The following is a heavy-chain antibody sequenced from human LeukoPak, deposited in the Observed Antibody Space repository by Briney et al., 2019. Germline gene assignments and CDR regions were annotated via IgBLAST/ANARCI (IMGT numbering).Heavy chain of an antibody. D-gene: IGHD2-2*01. Sequence: PGGPLRLSWSASGLTFSSNAMHWVRQAPGKGLEYVSAISSNGGSTYYADSVKGRFTISRDNSKNTLYLQMSSLRAEDTAVYYCVKDDAGFCSSTSCYYDAFDIWGQGEMVTVSS. CDR1: GLTFSSNA. CDR3: VKDDAGFCSSTSCYYDAFDI. J-gene: IGHJ3*02. CDR2: ISSNGGST. V-gene: IGHV3-64D*06.